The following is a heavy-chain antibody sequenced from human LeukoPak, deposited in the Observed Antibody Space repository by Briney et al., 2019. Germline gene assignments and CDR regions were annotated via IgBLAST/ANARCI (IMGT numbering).Heavy chain of an antibody. J-gene: IGHJ6*03. V-gene: IGHV4-59*05. Sequence: PSETLSLTCTVSGGSISSYYWSWIRQPPGKGLEWIGSIYYSGSTYYNPSLKSRVTISVDTSKNQFSLKLSSVTAADTAVYYCASTYRVVYYYYMDVWGKGTTVTVSS. CDR3: ASTYRVVYYYYMDV. D-gene: IGHD2-15*01. CDR1: GGSISSYY. CDR2: IYYSGST.